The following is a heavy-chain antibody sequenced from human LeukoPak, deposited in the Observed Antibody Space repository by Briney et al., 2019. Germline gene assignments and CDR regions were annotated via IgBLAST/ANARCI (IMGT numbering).Heavy chain of an antibody. D-gene: IGHD3-10*01. Sequence: ASVKDSCKASGYTLTSYGLSWVRQAPGQGLEWMGWINRYNGNTNYAQNLQGRVTVTMDTSTSTAYMELRSLRSDDTAVYYCARDPAFRGAQMEYWGQGTLVTVSS. CDR3: ARDPAFRGAQMEY. CDR2: INRYNGNT. CDR1: GYTLTSYG. V-gene: IGHV1-18*01. J-gene: IGHJ4*02.